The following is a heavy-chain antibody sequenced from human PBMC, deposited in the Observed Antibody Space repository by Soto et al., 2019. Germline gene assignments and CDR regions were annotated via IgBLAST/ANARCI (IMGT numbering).Heavy chain of an antibody. J-gene: IGHJ6*02. V-gene: IGHV3-33*01. Sequence: GGSLRLSCATSGFIFNNYGMHWVRQAPGKGLEWVAVVWHDGKYKYYVDSVKGRFIISRDNVKNSLFLQMNSLRAEDTAVYYCGRVPLDGNYANGVDVWGQGTTVTVSS. CDR2: VWHDGKYK. CDR3: GRVPLDGNYANGVDV. D-gene: IGHD4-17*01. CDR1: GFIFNNYG.